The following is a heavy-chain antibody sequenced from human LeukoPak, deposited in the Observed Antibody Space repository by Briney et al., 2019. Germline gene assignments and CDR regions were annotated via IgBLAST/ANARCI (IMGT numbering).Heavy chain of an antibody. CDR3: ARESDFAWRAVDV. J-gene: IGHJ6*02. V-gene: IGHV3-53*01. CDR1: GFTASSNY. D-gene: IGHD3-9*01. Sequence: GGSLRLSCAASGFTASSNYMSWVRQAPGKGLGWVSVIYSGGSTYYADSVKGRFTISRDNSKNTLYLQMNSLRAEDTAVYYCARESDFAWRAVDVWGQGTTVTVSS. CDR2: IYSGGST.